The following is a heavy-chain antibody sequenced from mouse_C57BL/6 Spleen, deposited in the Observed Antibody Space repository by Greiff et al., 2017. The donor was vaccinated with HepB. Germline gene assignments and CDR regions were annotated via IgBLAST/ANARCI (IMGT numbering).Heavy chain of an antibody. J-gene: IGHJ3*01. CDR3: ARGYYYGSSYSWFAY. Sequence: EVQLQQSGPELVKPGASVKMSCKASGYTFTDYNMHWVKQSHGKSLEWIGYINPNNGGTSYNQKFEGKATLTVNKSSSTAYMELRSLTSEDSAVYYCARGYYYGSSYSWFAYWGQGTLVTVSA. CDR1: GYTFTDYN. CDR2: INPNNGGT. D-gene: IGHD1-1*01. V-gene: IGHV1-22*01.